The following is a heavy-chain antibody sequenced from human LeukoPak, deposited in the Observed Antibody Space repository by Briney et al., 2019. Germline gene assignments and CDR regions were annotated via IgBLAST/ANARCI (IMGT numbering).Heavy chain of an antibody. CDR3: AKRTSGFCSGTSCYGHDF. J-gene: IGHJ4*02. Sequence: PGGSLRLSCATSGFTFSSFAMTWVRQAPGKGLQWVSGISNSGGTTYYADSVEGRFIISRDNSKNTLYLQMSSLRAEDTAVYYCAKRTSGFCSGTSCYGHDFWGQGTLVTVSS. CDR1: GFTFSSFA. V-gene: IGHV3-23*01. D-gene: IGHD2-2*03. CDR2: ISNSGGTT.